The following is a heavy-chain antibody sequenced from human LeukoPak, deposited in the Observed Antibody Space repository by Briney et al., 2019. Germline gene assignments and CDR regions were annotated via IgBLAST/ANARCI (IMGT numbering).Heavy chain of an antibody. Sequence: GGSLRLSCAASGFTFSSYSMNWVRQAPGKGLGWVSYISSSSSTIYYADSVKGRFTISRDNAKNSLYLQMNSLRAEDTAVYYCARDGGIVVVPAATYFDYWGQGTLVTVSS. J-gene: IGHJ4*02. V-gene: IGHV3-48*01. CDR1: GFTFSSYS. CDR3: ARDGGIVVVPAATYFDY. D-gene: IGHD2-2*01. CDR2: ISSSSSTI.